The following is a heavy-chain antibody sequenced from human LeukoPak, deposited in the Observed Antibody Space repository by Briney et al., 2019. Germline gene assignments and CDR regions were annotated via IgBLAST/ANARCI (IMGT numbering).Heavy chain of an antibody. CDR1: SGPFSAYY. J-gene: IGHJ4*02. D-gene: IGHD2-21*01. CDR2: INHSGNS. Sequence: PSETLSLTCSIYSGPFSAYYWNWFRLPPGKGLEWIGEINHSGNSNYNPSLKSRVTISVDTSKNQLSLKLSSVTAADTAVYYCAEIAYAGQILFDYWGQGTLVTVSS. V-gene: IGHV4-34*01. CDR3: AEIAYAGQILFDY.